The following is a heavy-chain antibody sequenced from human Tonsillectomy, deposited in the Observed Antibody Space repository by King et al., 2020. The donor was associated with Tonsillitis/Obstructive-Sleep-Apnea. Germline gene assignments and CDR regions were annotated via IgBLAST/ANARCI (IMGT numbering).Heavy chain of an antibody. CDR2: INSNSGGT. Sequence: QLVQSGAEVKKPGASVKVSCKASGYTFIGYYMHWVRQAPGQGLEWMGWINSNSGGTNYAQKFQGRFTMTRDTSITTAYMELSGLRSDDTAVYFCARDYFPSYDYGMDVWGQGTTVTVSS. D-gene: IGHD3-9*01. CDR1: GYTFIGYY. V-gene: IGHV1-2*02. J-gene: IGHJ6*02. CDR3: ARDYFPSYDYGMDV.